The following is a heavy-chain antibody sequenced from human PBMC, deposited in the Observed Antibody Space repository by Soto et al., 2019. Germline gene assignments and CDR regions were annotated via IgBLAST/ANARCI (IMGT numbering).Heavy chain of an antibody. CDR2: IIPIFGTT. V-gene: IGHV1-69*12. D-gene: IGHD4-17*01. CDR3: ARVGGGTKVTLHYFDN. Sequence: QGQLVQSGAEVKKPGSSVKVSCKASGDTFSSYAISWVRQAPGQRLEWMGGIIPIFGTTSYAQNFLGRATITADESTSTAYNELSSLRSEDTAVYYCARVGGGTKVTLHYFDNWGQGTLVTVSP. CDR1: GDTFSSYA. J-gene: IGHJ4*02.